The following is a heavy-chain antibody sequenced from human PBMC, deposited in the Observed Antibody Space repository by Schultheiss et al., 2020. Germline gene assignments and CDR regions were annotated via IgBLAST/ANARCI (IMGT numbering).Heavy chain of an antibody. CDR3: ARGEMPHAFDI. Sequence: SETLSLTCTVSGGSISSSSYYWGWIRQPPGKGLEWIGYIYYSGSTYYNPSLKSRVTISVDTSKNQFSLKLSSVTAADTAVYYCARGEMPHAFDIWGQGTMVTVSS. CDR1: GGSISSSSYY. V-gene: IGHV4-31*03. D-gene: IGHD5-24*01. J-gene: IGHJ3*02. CDR2: IYYSGST.